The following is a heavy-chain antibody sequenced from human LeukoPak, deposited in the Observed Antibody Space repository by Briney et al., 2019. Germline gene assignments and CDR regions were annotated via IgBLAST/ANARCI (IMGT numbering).Heavy chain of an antibody. V-gene: IGHV4-59*01. CDR2: IYYSGST. D-gene: IGHD3-9*01. CDR1: GGSISSYY. J-gene: IGHJ4*02. CDR3: ATGYYSNYFDY. Sequence: SETLSLTCTVSGGSISSYYWSWIRQPPGKGLEWIGYIYYSGSTNYNPSLKSRVTISVDTSKDQFSLKLSSVTAADTAVYYCATGYYSNYFDYWGQGTLVTVSS.